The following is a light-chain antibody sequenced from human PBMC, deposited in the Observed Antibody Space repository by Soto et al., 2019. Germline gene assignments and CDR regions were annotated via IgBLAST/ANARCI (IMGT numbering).Light chain of an antibody. CDR2: EVS. Sequence: QSVLTQPASVSGSPGQSITISCTGTSSDVGANDFVSWYQQLPGKAPKVMICEVSNRPSGVSNRFSGSKSGNTASLTISGLQTEDEADYYCNSYTNTGARIFGTGTKVTVL. V-gene: IGLV2-14*01. CDR3: NSYTNTGARI. J-gene: IGLJ1*01. CDR1: SSDVGANDF.